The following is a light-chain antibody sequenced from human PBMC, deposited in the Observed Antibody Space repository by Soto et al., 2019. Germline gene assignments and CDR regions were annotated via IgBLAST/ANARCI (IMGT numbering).Light chain of an antibody. CDR2: GAS. CDR3: QQRSNWPLT. J-gene: IGKJ3*01. V-gene: IGKV3-15*01. Sequence: ETVITQSPSTLSVSPGERATLSCRASQSVSSNLVWYQQKPGQAPRLLIYGASTRATGIPARFSGSGSGTDFTLSISSLEPEDFAVYFCQQRSNWPLTFGPGTKVDI. CDR1: QSVSSN.